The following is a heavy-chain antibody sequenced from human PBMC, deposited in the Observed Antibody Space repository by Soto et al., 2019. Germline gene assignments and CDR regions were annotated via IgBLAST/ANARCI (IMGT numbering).Heavy chain of an antibody. CDR3: ARGPLYSSSWFRGHGMDV. D-gene: IGHD6-13*01. CDR2: IIPIFGTA. V-gene: IGHV1-69*13. J-gene: IGHJ6*02. CDR1: GGTFSSYA. Sequence: ASVKVSCKASGGTFSSYAISWVRQAPGQGLEWMGGIIPIFGTANYAQKFQGRVTITADESTSTAYMELSSLRSEDTAVYYCARGPLYSSSWFRGHGMDVWGQGTTVTVSS.